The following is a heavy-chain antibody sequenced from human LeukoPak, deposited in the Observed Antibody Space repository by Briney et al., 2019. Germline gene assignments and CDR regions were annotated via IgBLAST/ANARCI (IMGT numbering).Heavy chain of an antibody. D-gene: IGHD1/OR15-1a*01. CDR2: IIPIFGTA. V-gene: IGHV1-69*05. CDR3: ATDPTLDGWNNPRDY. CDR1: GGTFSSYA. Sequence: SVKVSCKASGGTFSSYAISWVRQAPGQGLEWMGGIIPIFGTANYAQKFQGRVTITTDESTSTAYMELGSLRSEDTAVYYCATDPTLDGWNNPRDYWGQGTLVTVSS. J-gene: IGHJ4*02.